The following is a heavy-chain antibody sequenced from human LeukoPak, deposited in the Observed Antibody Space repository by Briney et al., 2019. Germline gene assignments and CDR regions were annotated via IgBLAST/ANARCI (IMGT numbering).Heavy chain of an antibody. V-gene: IGHV4-59*01. CDR1: GGSISSYY. CDR3: ARDRGEGYLDY. Sequence: PSETLSFTCTVSGGSISSYYWSWIRQPPGKGLEWIGYIYYSGSTNYNPSLKSRVTISVDTSKNQFSLKLSSLTAADTAVYYCARDRGEGYLDYWGQGTLVTVSS. CDR2: IYYSGST. J-gene: IGHJ4*02.